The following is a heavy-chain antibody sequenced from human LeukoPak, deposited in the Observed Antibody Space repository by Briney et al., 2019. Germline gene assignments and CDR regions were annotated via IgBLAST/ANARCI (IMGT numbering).Heavy chain of an antibody. CDR3: ARGQSSSTSCYIY. D-gene: IGHD2-2*02. Sequence: SVKVSCKASGGTFSRYAISWVRQAPGQGLEWMGGIIPIFGTAKYAQKFQGRVTLTTDESTSTAYMELSRLRSDDTAVYYCARGQSSSTSCYIYWGQGTLVTVSS. CDR2: IIPIFGTA. J-gene: IGHJ4*02. V-gene: IGHV1-69*05. CDR1: GGTFSRYA.